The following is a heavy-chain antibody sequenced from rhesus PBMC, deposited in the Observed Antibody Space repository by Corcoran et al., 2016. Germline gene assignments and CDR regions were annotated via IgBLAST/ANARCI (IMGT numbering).Heavy chain of an antibody. CDR1: GGSISSSNW. D-gene: IGHD4-23*01. CDR3: ARLSPEYSKGGYGLDS. CDR2: IGGSSART. Sequence: QVQLQESGPGLVKPSETLSLTCAVPGGSISSSNWWSWIRQPPGKGLEWIGNIGGSSARTYTNPSLNSRVTTSTDSSKNQFSLKLSSVPAADTAVYYGARLSPEYSKGGYGLDSWGQGVVVTVSS. J-gene: IGHJ6*01. V-gene: IGHV4-65*02.